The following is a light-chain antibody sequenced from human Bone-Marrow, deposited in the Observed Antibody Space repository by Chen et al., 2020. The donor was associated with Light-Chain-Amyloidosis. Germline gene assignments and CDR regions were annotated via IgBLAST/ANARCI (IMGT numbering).Light chain of an antibody. Sequence: IVMTQSPATMSVSPGERATLSCRASQSVSINLAWYQQKPGQAPRLLIYGASTRATGIPARFSGSGSGTEFTLTISSLQSEDFAVYYCQQYNNWVTFGQGTKVEIK. V-gene: IGKV3-15*01. CDR2: GAS. CDR3: QQYNNWVT. J-gene: IGKJ1*01. CDR1: QSVSIN.